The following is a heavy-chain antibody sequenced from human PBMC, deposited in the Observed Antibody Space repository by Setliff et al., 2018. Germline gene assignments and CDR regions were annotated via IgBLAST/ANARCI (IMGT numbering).Heavy chain of an antibody. V-gene: IGHV1-69*13. CDR1: GYPFTNYG. CDR3: AREGVDTRSSTDYRYYMDV. CDR2: INPIFGTA. J-gene: IGHJ6*03. D-gene: IGHD5-18*01. Sequence: SVKVSCKASGYPFTNYGITWVRQAPGQGLVWMGGINPIFGTAHYAQKFQGRVTITADESTSTAYMELSSLTSADTAVYYCAREGVDTRSSTDYRYYMDVWGKGTTVTVSS.